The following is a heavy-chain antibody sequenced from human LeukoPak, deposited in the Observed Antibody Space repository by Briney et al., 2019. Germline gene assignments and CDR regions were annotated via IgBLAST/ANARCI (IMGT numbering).Heavy chain of an antibody. CDR1: GFTFSSYA. CDR2: ISGSGGST. V-gene: IGHV3-23*01. Sequence: WGSLSLSCAASGFTFSSYAMSWLRQAPGKGLEGGSAISGSGGSTYYEDSVKGRFTISRDNSRDTMYLQMNSLRAEDTAVYYCAKGYYDYVWGSYYFDYWGQGALVTVSS. D-gene: IGHD3-16*01. CDR3: AKGYYDYVWGSYYFDY. J-gene: IGHJ4*02.